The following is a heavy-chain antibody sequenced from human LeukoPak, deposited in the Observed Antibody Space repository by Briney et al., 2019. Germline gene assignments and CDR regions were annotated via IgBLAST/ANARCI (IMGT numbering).Heavy chain of an antibody. V-gene: IGHV3-30*18. D-gene: IGHD3-10*01. Sequence: GGSLRLSCAASGFTFSSYGMHWVRQAPGKGLEWVAVISYDGSNKYYADSVKGRFTISRDNSKNTLYLQMNSLRAEDTAVYYCAKDQATYYYGSGSYPDYYYYYGMDVWGQGTTVTVSS. J-gene: IGHJ6*02. CDR3: AKDQATYYYGSGSYPDYYYYYGMDV. CDR2: ISYDGSNK. CDR1: GFTFSSYG.